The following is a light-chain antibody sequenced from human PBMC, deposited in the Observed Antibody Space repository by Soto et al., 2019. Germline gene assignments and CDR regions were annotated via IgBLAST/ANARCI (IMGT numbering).Light chain of an antibody. V-gene: IGKV3-20*01. CDR3: QQYDTSPPLT. CDR1: QSVSSNY. J-gene: IGKJ4*01. CDR2: GAS. Sequence: IVLTQSPGTLSLSPGDRATLSCRASQSVSSNYLGWCQQKPGQAPRLLLYGASSRAIGIPDRFSGSGSGTDFTLTISRLEPEDFAVYYCQQYDTSPPLTFGGGTKVEIK.